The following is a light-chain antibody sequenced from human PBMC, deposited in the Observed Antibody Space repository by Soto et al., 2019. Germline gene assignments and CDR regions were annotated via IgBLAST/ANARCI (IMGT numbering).Light chain of an antibody. CDR2: KAS. Sequence: DIRMTQSPSTLSSSLGDSVTITCRASQSISRWLAWYQQKPGKAPRLLIYKASNLESGVPSRFSGGGYGTEFTLTISSLQPDDFATYYCHSRACGQGTRLEIK. V-gene: IGKV1-5*03. J-gene: IGKJ5*01. CDR3: HSRA. CDR1: QSISRW.